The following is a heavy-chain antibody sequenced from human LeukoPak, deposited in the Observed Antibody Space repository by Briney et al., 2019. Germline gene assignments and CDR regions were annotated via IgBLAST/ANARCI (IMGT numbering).Heavy chain of an antibody. D-gene: IGHD2-2*02. V-gene: IGHV4-59*01. J-gene: IGHJ3*02. CDR1: GGSISSYY. Sequence: SETLSLTCTVSGGSISSYYWSWTRQPPGKGLEWIGYIYYSGSTNYNPSLKSRVTISVDTSKSQFSLKLSSVTAADTAVYYCARERREGYCSSTSCYRGNAFDIWGQGTMVTVSS. CDR3: ARERREGYCSSTSCYRGNAFDI. CDR2: IYYSGST.